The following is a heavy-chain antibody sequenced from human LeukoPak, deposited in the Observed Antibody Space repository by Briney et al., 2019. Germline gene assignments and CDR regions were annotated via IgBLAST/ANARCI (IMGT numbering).Heavy chain of an antibody. Sequence: SETLSLTCTVSGGSISSYYWSWIRQPPGKGLEWIGYIYYSGSTNYNPSLKSRVTISVDTSKNQFSLKLSSVTAADTAVYYCARTRLYSSSWYESCWYFDLWGRGTLVTVSS. D-gene: IGHD6-13*01. CDR1: GGSISSYY. CDR3: ARTRLYSSSWYESCWYFDL. J-gene: IGHJ2*01. CDR2: IYYSGST. V-gene: IGHV4-59*08.